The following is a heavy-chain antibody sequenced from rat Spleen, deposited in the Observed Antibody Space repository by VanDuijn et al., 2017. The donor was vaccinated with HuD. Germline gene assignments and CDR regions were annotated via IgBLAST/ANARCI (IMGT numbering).Heavy chain of an antibody. D-gene: IGHD1-5*01. CDR3: TADRYNSRFAY. V-gene: IGHV10-5*01. J-gene: IGHJ3*01. CDR2: IRTKPNNYAT. CDR1: GFTFRSAA. Sequence: VQVVESGGGLVQPKESLRISCVASGFTFRSAAMYWVRQAPGKGLECVARIRTKPNNYATYYAGSVKGRFTISRDDSKSVVYLQMDNLKTEDTAMYYCTADRYNSRFAYWGQGTLVTVSS.